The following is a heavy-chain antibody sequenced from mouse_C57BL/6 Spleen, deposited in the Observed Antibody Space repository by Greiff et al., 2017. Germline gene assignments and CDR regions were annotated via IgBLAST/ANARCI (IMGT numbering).Heavy chain of an antibody. CDR1: GYTFTDYE. D-gene: IGHD2-1*01. V-gene: IGHV1-15*01. CDR3: TRGIYYGNSYWYFEV. CDR2: IDPETGGT. J-gene: IGHJ1*03. Sequence: QVQLQQSGAELVRPGASVTLSCKASGYTFTDYEMHWVKQTPVHGLEWIGAIDPETGGTAYNQKFKGKAILSADKSSSTAYMALRSLTSEASAVYYCTRGIYYGNSYWYFEVWGTGTTVTVAS.